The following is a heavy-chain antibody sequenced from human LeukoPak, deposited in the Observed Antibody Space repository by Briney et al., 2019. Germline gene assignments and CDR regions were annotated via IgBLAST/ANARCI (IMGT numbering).Heavy chain of an antibody. CDR1: GASVSGSPYY. CDR2: IYSSGST. CDR3: AKSGGYGLIDY. V-gene: IGHV4-39*01. Sequence: NPSETLSLTCTVSGASVSGSPYYWGWIRQPPGKGLEWIGSIYSSGSTYYNASLQGRVTISIETSKNQISLRLNSVTAADTVIYYCAKSGGYGLIDYWGQGTLVTVSS. D-gene: IGHD1-26*01. J-gene: IGHJ4*02.